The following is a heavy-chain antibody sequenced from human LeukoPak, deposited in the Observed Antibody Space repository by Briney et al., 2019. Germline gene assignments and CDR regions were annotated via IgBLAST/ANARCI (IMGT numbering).Heavy chain of an antibody. V-gene: IGHV3-33*08. CDR1: GFTFSSYG. CDR3: ARGYDSSTWYRFDP. CDR2: VSYDGRNK. J-gene: IGHJ5*02. D-gene: IGHD6-13*01. Sequence: PGGSLRLSCAASGFTFSSYGMHWVRQAPGKGLEWVAVVSYDGRNKYYADSVKGRFTISRDNAKNSLYLQMNSLGAEDTAVYYCARGYDSSTWYRFDPWGQGTLVTVSS.